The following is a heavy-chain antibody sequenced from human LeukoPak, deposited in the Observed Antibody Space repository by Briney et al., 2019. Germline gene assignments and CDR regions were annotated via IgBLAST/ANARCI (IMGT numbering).Heavy chain of an antibody. Sequence: PGGSLRLSCAASGFTFSSYAMSWVRQAPGKGLEWVSAISGSGGSTYYADSVKGRFTISRDNSKNTLYLQMNSLRAEDTAVCYCATYYYDSSDFDYWGQGTLVTVSS. CDR3: ATYYYDSSDFDY. D-gene: IGHD3-22*01. J-gene: IGHJ4*02. CDR2: ISGSGGST. V-gene: IGHV3-23*01. CDR1: GFTFSSYA.